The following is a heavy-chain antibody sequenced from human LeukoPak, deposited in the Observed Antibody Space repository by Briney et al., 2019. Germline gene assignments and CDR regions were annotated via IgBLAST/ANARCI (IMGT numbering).Heavy chain of an antibody. CDR2: IYPGDSDT. J-gene: IGHJ5*01. CDR3: ARRDCSSTSCQGSDS. D-gene: IGHD2-2*01. Sequence: ASVKVSCKGAGYIFTSYWIGWVRQMPGKGLEWMGVIYPGDSDTRYSPSFQGQVTISADKSISTAYLQWSSLKASDTAVYYCARRDCSSTSCQGSDSWGQGTLVTVSS. V-gene: IGHV5-51*01. CDR1: GYIFTSYW.